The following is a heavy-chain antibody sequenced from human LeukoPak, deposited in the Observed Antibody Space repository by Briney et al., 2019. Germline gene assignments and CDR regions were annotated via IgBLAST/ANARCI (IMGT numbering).Heavy chain of an antibody. Sequence: GGSLRLSCAASGFTFSDYYMSWIRQAPGKGLEWVSYISSSGSTIYYADSAKGRFTISRDNAKNSLYLQMNSLRAEDTAVYYCASLASFHKNDYWGQGTLVTVSS. D-gene: IGHD2-21*01. CDR3: ASLASFHKNDY. V-gene: IGHV3-11*04. CDR2: ISSSGSTI. J-gene: IGHJ4*02. CDR1: GFTFSDYY.